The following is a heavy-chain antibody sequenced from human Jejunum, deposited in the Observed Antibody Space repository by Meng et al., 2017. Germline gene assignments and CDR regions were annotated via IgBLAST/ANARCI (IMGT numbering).Heavy chain of an antibody. Sequence: QVQVQESGPGLVKTSGTLSLTCAVTGGSIGSDNWWNWVHQTPGKGLEWIGEIYHSGSTNYNPSLKSRVTILVDKSKNQFSLKLTSVTAADTAVYYCASGQLVMGFAAWGQGTLVTVSS. J-gene: IGHJ5*02. D-gene: IGHD6-6*01. CDR1: GGSIGSDNW. CDR2: IYHSGST. V-gene: IGHV4-4*02. CDR3: ASGQLVMGFAA.